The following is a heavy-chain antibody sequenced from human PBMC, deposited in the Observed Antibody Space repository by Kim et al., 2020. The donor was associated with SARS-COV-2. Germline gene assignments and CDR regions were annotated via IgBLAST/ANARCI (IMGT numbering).Heavy chain of an antibody. CDR3: ARDGYGDTRGGGDYYYGMDV. V-gene: IGHV1-69*13. Sequence: SVKVSCKASGGTFSSYAISWVRQAPGQGLEWMGGIIPIFGTANYAQKSQGRVTITADESTSTAYIELSSLGSEDTAVYYCARDGYGDTRGGGDYYYGMDVWGQGTTVTVSS. CDR1: GGTFSSYA. J-gene: IGHJ6*02. CDR2: IIPIFGTA. D-gene: IGHD4-17*01.